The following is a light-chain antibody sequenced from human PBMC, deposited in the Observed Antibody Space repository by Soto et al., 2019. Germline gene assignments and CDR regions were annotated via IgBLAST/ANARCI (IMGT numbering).Light chain of an antibody. CDR3: QQSYSSPYT. CDR2: ATS. V-gene: IGKV1-39*01. Sequence: DIQMTQSPSSLSAAVGDRVTITCRASQDINKYLNWYRQTPGKAPNLLIFATSTLHSGVPSRFSGSRSGPDFSLTISSLQPEDFATYYCQQSYSSPYTFGQGTKLEF. CDR1: QDINKY. J-gene: IGKJ2*01.